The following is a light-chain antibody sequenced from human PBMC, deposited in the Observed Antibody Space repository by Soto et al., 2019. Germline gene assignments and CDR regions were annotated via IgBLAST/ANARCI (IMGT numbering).Light chain of an antibody. CDR1: QNINTN. Sequence: DIVMTQSPATLPVSPGERATLSCRASQNINTNLAWYHQKPGQAPRLLVYGAFTRAPGIPARISGSGSGTEFALTITRLQSEAFAGYYCQQYNNWPPNTFGQGTPLEMK. CDR3: QQYNNWPPNT. CDR2: GAF. J-gene: IGKJ5*01. V-gene: IGKV3-15*01.